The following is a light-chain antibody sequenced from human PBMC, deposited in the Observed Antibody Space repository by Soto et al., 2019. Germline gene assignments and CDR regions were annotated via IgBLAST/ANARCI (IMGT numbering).Light chain of an antibody. V-gene: IGKV3-20*01. Sequence: EFVLTQSPGTLSLSPGERATLSCRASQSVGSNSLAWYQQKPGQAPRILIYGASTRAAGIPDRFSGSGSGTDCTPLISRLEPEAFAVYYCQQDGSSPPLTFGGGTKVEIK. CDR2: GAS. J-gene: IGKJ4*01. CDR1: QSVGSNS. CDR3: QQDGSSPPLT.